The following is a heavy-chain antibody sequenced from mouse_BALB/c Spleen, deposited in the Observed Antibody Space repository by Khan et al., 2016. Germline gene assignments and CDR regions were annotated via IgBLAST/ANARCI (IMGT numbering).Heavy chain of an antibody. J-gene: IGHJ3*01. D-gene: IGHD1-1*01. CDR2: INPDSGTI. CDR3: ARAGYYAYLVN. Sequence: EVELVESGGGLVQPGGSLKVSCAASGFDFSRYWMSWVRQAPGKGLEWIGEINPDSGTINYTPSLKVKFIISRDNAKNTLYLQMSKVRSEDTALXYCARAGYYAYLVNWGQGTLVTVSA. V-gene: IGHV4-1*02. CDR1: GFDFSRYW.